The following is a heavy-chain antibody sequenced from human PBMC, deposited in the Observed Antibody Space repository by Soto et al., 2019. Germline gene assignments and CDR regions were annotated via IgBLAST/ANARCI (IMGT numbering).Heavy chain of an antibody. V-gene: IGHV4-59*01. CDR1: GGSISSYY. Sequence: PSETLSLTCTVSGGSISSYYWSWIRQPPGTGLEWIGYIYYSGSTNYNPSLKSRVTISVDTSKNQFSLKLSSVTAADTAVYYCARDSGILTGYYNAPYYYYGMDVWGQGTTVTVSS. CDR2: IYYSGST. D-gene: IGHD3-9*01. J-gene: IGHJ6*02. CDR3: ARDSGILTGYYNAPYYYYGMDV.